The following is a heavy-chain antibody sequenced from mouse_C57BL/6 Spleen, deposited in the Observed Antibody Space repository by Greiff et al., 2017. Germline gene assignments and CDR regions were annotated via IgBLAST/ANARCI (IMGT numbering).Heavy chain of an antibody. CDR1: GYTFTSYW. V-gene: IGHV1-64*01. J-gene: IGHJ2*01. D-gene: IGHD2-1*01. CDR2: IHPNSGST. CDR3: AREGGGVGNYVHFDY. Sequence: QVQLQQSGAELVKPGASVKLSCKASGYTFTSYWMHWVKQRPGQGLEWIGMIHPNSGSTNYNEKFKSKATLTVDKSSSTAYMQLSSLTSEDSAVYYCAREGGGVGNYVHFDYWGQGTTLTVSS.